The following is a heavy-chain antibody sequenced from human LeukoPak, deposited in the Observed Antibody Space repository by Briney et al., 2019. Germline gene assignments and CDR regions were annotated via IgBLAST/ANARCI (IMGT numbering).Heavy chain of an antibody. V-gene: IGHV1-69*05. CDR3: ARERPPGDSSSWFLEGYFDI. CDR1: GGTFSSYA. CDR2: IVPIFGTA. J-gene: IGHJ4*02. Sequence: SVKVSCKASGGTFSSYAITWVRQAPGQGLEWMGRIVPIFGTANYAQKFQGRVTITTDESTSTAYMELSTLRSDDTAVYYCARERPPGDSSSWFLEGYFDIWGQGTLVTVSS. D-gene: IGHD6-13*01.